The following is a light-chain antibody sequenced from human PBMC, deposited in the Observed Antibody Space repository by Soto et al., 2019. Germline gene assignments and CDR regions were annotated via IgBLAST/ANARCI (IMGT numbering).Light chain of an antibody. Sequence: QSALTQPASVSGSPGQSITISCTGTSSDVGSYKLVSWYQQHPGKAPKLMIYEVSKRPSGVSNRFSGSKSGNTASLTISGLQAEDEAEYYCCSYAGSSTYVFGTGTKVTVL. CDR2: EVS. V-gene: IGLV2-23*02. J-gene: IGLJ1*01. CDR3: CSYAGSSTYV. CDR1: SSDVGSYKL.